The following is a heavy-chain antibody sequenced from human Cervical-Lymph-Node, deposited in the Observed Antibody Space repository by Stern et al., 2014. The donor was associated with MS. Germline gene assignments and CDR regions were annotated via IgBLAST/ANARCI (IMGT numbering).Heavy chain of an antibody. CDR2: MSNDGSKK. CDR3: AKICSSTTSNGVDY. CDR1: GFNFSTYG. V-gene: IGHV3-30*18. D-gene: IGHD2-2*01. Sequence: QLVESGGGVVQPGRSLRLSCAASGFNFSTYGMHWVRQAPGKGVEWVAIMSNDGSKKYYAASVKGRFTISRDNPKNTLYLQMNTLRPEDTAVYYCAKICSSTTSNGVDYWGQGTLVIVSS. J-gene: IGHJ4*02.